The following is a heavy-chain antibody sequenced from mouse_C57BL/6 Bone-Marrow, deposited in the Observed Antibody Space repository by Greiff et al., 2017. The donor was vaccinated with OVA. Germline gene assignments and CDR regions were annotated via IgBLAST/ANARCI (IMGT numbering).Heavy chain of an antibody. CDR1: GYSITSGYY. Sequence: ESGPGLVKPSQSLSLTCSVTGYSITSGYYWNWIRQFPGNKLEWMGYISYDGSNNYNQSLKNRISITRDTSKNQFFLKLNSVTTEDTATYYCASGYYGFYAMDYWGQGTSVTVSS. CDR2: ISYDGSN. J-gene: IGHJ4*01. V-gene: IGHV3-6*01. D-gene: IGHD1-1*01. CDR3: ASGYYGFYAMDY.